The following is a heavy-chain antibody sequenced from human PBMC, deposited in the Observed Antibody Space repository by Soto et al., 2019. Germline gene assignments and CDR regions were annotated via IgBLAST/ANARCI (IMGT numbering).Heavy chain of an antibody. Sequence: EVQLLESGGGLVQPGGSLRLSCAASGFTFSSYAMSWVRQAPGKGLEWVSAISGSGGSTYYAGSVKGRFTISRDNSKNTLYLQMNSLRAEDTAVYYCAKDSLTIFGVVILHGMDVWGQGTTVTVSS. CDR3: AKDSLTIFGVVILHGMDV. V-gene: IGHV3-23*01. J-gene: IGHJ6*02. CDR2: ISGSGGST. CDR1: GFTFSSYA. D-gene: IGHD3-3*01.